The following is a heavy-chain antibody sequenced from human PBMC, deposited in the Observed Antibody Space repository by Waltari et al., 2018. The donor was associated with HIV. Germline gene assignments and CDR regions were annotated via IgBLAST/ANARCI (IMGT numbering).Heavy chain of an antibody. J-gene: IGHJ6*02. CDR1: GFTFSSYS. Sequence: EVQLVESGGGLVQPGGSLRLSCAASGFTFSSYSLNWVRPAPGTGLEWVSYISSSSSTIYYADSVKGRFTISRDNAKNSLYLQMNSLRAEDTAVYYCAREDCSSTSCYPYYYYGMDVWGQGTTVTVSS. V-gene: IGHV3-48*04. CDR2: ISSSSSTI. CDR3: AREDCSSTSCYPYYYYGMDV. D-gene: IGHD2-2*01.